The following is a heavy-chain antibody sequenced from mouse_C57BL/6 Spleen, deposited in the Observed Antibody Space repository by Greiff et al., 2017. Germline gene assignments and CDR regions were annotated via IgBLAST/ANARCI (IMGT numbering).Heavy chain of an antibody. CDR1: GYTFTDYN. D-gene: IGHD1-3*01. CDR2: INPNNGGT. Sequence: EVQLQQSGPELVKPGASVKMSCKASGYTFTDYNMHWVKQSHGKSLEWIGYINPNNGGTSYNQKFKGKATLTVNKSSSTAYMELRSLTSEDSAVYYCAREVYILSNFDYWGQGTTRTVSS. J-gene: IGHJ2*01. CDR3: AREVYILSNFDY. V-gene: IGHV1-22*01.